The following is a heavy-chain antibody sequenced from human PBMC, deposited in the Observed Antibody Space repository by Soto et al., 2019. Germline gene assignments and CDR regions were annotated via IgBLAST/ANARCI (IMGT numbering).Heavy chain of an antibody. CDR1: GLNFASYA. D-gene: IGHD1-20*01. CDR3: AKYITAATRYFDL. Sequence: GGSLRLSCAASGLNFASYAMTWIRQAPGKGLEWVSATSGDAANTQYADSVKGRFTMSRDNSKNTLYLQMNSLRAEDTAVYFCAKYITAATRYFDLWGRGTLVTVSS. V-gene: IGHV3-23*01. CDR2: TSGDAANT. J-gene: IGHJ2*01.